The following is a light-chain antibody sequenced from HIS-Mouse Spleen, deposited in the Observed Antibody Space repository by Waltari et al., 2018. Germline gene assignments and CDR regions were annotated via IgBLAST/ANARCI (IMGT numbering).Light chain of an antibody. CDR3: QAWDSSTRV. CDR2: EGS. J-gene: IGLJ1*01. CDR1: SSDVGSYNL. Sequence: QSALTQPASVSGSPGQSITISCTGTSSDVGSYNLVSWYQQHPGKAPKLMIYEGSKRHSGIPERFSGSNSGNTATLTISGTQAMDEADYYCQAWDSSTRVFGTGTKVTVL. V-gene: IGLV2-14*02.